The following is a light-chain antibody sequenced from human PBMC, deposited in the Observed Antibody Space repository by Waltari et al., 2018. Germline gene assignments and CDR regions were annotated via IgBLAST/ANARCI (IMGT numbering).Light chain of an antibody. V-gene: IGKV4-1*01. Sequence: DIVMTQSPDSLALSLGERATISCKSSQSVLQASNNRNYLAWYQQRPGQSPKLLISWASTRQSGVPDRFSGSGSAADFTLTITSLQAEDVATYYCQQYYSTPLTFGGGTKVAIK. CDR3: QQYYSTPLT. CDR2: WAS. J-gene: IGKJ4*01. CDR1: QSVLQASNNRNY.